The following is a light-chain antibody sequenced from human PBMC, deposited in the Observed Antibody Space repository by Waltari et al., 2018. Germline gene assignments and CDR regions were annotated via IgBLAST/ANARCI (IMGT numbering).Light chain of an antibody. Sequence: QTVVTQEPSLSVSPRGTVTLTCALSSRSVSGYFYARWYQQTPVQAPRTLVYKGNIRSSGFPERFSGSILGNKAALTITGAQADDESDYYCLFYMGSGIWVFGRGTKLTVL. J-gene: IGLJ3*02. CDR1: SRSVSGYFY. CDR3: LFYMGSGIWV. V-gene: IGLV8-61*01. CDR2: KGN.